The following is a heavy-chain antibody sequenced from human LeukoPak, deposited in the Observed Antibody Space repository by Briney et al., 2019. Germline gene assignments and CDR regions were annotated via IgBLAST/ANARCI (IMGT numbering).Heavy chain of an antibody. D-gene: IGHD6-19*01. Sequence: TGGSLRLSCAASGFTFSSYAMSWVRQAPGKGLEWVSAISGSGGSTYYADSVKGRFTISRDNSKNTLYLQMNSLRAEDTAVYYCAKDEGWTAVAGNFDYWGQGTLVTVSS. CDR2: ISGSGGST. J-gene: IGHJ4*02. V-gene: IGHV3-23*01. CDR3: AKDEGWTAVAGNFDY. CDR1: GFTFSSYA.